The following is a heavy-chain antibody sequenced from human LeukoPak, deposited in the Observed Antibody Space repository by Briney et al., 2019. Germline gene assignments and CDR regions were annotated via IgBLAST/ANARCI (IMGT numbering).Heavy chain of an antibody. CDR3: AKDFGTAVGTSDY. J-gene: IGHJ4*02. Sequence: SLRLSCAAAGFTFDYYAMHWYRQVPGKGLEWVAGINWNSDYIVYAESVKGRFTISRDNAKNSLFLQMNSLRAEDTALYYCAKDFGTAVGTSDYWGQGTLVTVSS. V-gene: IGHV3-9*01. D-gene: IGHD6-19*01. CDR1: GFTFDYYA. CDR2: INWNSDYI.